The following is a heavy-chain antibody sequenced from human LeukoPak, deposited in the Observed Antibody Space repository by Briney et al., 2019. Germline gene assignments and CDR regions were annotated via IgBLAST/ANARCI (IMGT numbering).Heavy chain of an antibody. Sequence: ASVKVSCKASGYTFTIYGISRVRQAPGQGLEWMGWISAYNGNTNYAQKLQGRVTMTTDTSTSTAYMELRSLRPDDTAVYYCARVRAAAGTLDYWGQGTLVTVSS. CDR2: ISAYNGNT. J-gene: IGHJ4*02. V-gene: IGHV1-18*01. CDR1: GYTFTIYG. CDR3: ARVRAAAGTLDY. D-gene: IGHD6-13*01.